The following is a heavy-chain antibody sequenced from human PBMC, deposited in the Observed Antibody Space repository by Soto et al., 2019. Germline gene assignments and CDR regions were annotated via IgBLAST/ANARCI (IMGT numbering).Heavy chain of an antibody. V-gene: IGHV3-30*18. Sequence: RLSCSASGFTFSICCMHLVCHAPGKGLERVSGISYDGSNKYYADSVKGRFTISRDNSKNTLYLQMNSMRAEDTAVYYCAKDPVYGPHRVCGDDFASWGQATLVLVS. CDR1: GFTFSICC. D-gene: IGHD2-8*01. CDR3: AKDPVYGPHRVCGDDFAS. CDR2: ISYDGSNK. J-gene: IGHJ5*02.